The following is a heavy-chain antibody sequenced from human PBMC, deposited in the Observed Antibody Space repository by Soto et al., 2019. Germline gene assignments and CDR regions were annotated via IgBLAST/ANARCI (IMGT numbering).Heavy chain of an antibody. CDR3: ARHGVRSGSYALAGDYYYGMDV. CDR1: GYSFTSYW. J-gene: IGHJ6*02. V-gene: IGHV5-51*01. CDR2: IYPGDSDT. D-gene: IGHD1-26*01. Sequence: GESLKISCKGSGYSFTSYWIDWVRQMPGKGLEWMGIIYPGDSDTRYSPSFQGQVTISADKSISTAYLQWSSLKASDTAMYYCARHGVRSGSYALAGDYYYGMDVWGQGTTVTVSS.